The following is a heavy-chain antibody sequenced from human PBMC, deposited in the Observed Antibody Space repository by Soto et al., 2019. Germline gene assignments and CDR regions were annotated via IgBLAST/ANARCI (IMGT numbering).Heavy chain of an antibody. J-gene: IGHJ5*02. D-gene: IGHD5-18*01. Sequence: VGSPKLASASSGLTFSSSVIDWALQAPGKGLEWVAVISYDGRNKEYADSVKGRFTISRDNSLNTLHLQLDSLRLDDTEVYSCVRDRGGRGYSYPCCFDPCGQGSPVTVS. V-gene: IGHV3-30*03. CDR3: VRDRGGRGYSYPCCFDP. CDR2: ISYDGRNK. CDR1: GLTFSSSV.